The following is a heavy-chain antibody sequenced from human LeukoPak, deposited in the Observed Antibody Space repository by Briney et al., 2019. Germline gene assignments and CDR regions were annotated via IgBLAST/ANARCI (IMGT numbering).Heavy chain of an antibody. CDR3: ARVDYYDSSGYYPRYYYYYGMDV. D-gene: IGHD3-22*01. J-gene: IGHJ6*02. CDR2: IYYSGST. CDR1: GGXISSYY. V-gene: IGHV4-59*01. Sequence: SETLSLTCTVSGGXISSYYCSWIRQPPGKGLKWIGYIYYSGSTNYNPSLKSRVTISVDTSKNQFSLKLSSVTAADTAVYYCARVDYYDSSGYYPRYYYYYGMDVWGQGTTVTVSS.